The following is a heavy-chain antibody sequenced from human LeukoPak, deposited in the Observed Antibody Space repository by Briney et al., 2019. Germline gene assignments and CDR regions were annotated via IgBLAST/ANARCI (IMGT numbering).Heavy chain of an antibody. CDR1: GYTFTSYG. Sequence: ALVKVSCKASGYTFTSYGISWVRRAPGQGLEWMGWISAYNGNTNYAQKLQGRVTMTTDTSTSTAYMELRSLRSDDTAVYYCARDLGLRLGELSPMYWGQGTLVTVSS. CDR2: ISAYNGNT. CDR3: ARDLGLRLGELSPMY. V-gene: IGHV1-18*01. J-gene: IGHJ4*02. D-gene: IGHD3-16*02.